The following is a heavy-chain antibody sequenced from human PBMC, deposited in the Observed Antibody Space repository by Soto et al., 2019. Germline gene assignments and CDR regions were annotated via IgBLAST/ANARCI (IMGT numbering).Heavy chain of an antibody. D-gene: IGHD4-17*01. CDR1: GGTFSSYT. Sequence: ASVKVSCKASGGTFSSYTISWVRQAPGQGLEWKGWISAINGKTNYAQKLQGRVTMTTDTSTSTACMELRSLRSDDTAVYYCARAETTVTTTWFDPWGQGTLVTVSS. V-gene: IGHV1-18*01. CDR2: ISAINGKT. CDR3: ARAETTVTTTWFDP. J-gene: IGHJ5*02.